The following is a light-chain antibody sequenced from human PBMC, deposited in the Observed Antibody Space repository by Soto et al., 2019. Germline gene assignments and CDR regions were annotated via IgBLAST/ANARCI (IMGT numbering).Light chain of an antibody. CDR2: WAS. Sequence: DIVMTQSPDSLAVSLGERATINCKSSQSVLYGSNDKNYLAWYQQKPGQPPRLLISWASTRESGVPDRFSGSGSSMYLPLTIISLLAEDVAVYYCHQYYVTPPSTFGQGTNVRIK. V-gene: IGKV4-1*01. CDR1: QSVLYGSNDKNY. J-gene: IGKJ1*01. CDR3: HQYYVTPPST.